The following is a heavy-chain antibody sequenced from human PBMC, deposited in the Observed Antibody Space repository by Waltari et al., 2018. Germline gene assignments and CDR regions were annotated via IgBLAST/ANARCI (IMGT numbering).Heavy chain of an antibody. J-gene: IGHJ4*02. CDR3: VKSLSSGSSKDY. CDR2: VQFDGKNK. CDR1: GLPVGTDG. Sequence: QVQLAESGGGVVQPGGSLTLACATSGLPVGTDGMHWVRQAPGKGLEWVAFVQFDGKNKYYADSVKGRFTISRDNSKDTLYLQINSLRVDDTALYYCVKSLSSGSSKDYWGQGTLVTVSS. D-gene: IGHD1-26*01. V-gene: IGHV3-30*02.